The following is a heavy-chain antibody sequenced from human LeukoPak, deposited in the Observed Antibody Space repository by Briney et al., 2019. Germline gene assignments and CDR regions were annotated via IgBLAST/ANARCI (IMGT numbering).Heavy chain of an antibody. CDR1: GGSISSYF. CDR2: IQTSGST. J-gene: IGHJ4*02. Sequence: SETLSLTCTVSGGSISSYFWSWIRQPAGKGLEWIGRIQTSGSTNYNPSLKSRLTMSVDTSKSQFSLKLSSVPGAATGVYYCARGVLPLDYWGQGTLVTVSS. D-gene: IGHD4/OR15-4a*01. CDR3: ARGVLPLDY. V-gene: IGHV4-4*07.